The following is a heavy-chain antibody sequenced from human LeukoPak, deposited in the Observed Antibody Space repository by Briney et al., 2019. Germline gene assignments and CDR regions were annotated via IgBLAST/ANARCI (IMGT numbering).Heavy chain of an antibody. D-gene: IGHD3-10*01. CDR3: ARGSNLLRTLDY. CDR1: GGSISSSSYY. Sequence: PSETLSLTCPVCGGSISSSSYYWGWIRQPPGKGLERIGSIYYSGSTYYNPSLKSQITISVDTSKNQFSLKLSSVTAADTAVYYCARGSNLLRTLDYWGQGTLVTVSS. CDR2: IYYSGST. V-gene: IGHV4-39*01. J-gene: IGHJ4*02.